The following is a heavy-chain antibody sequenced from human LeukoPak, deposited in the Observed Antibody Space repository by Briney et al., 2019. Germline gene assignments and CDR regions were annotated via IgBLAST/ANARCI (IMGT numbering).Heavy chain of an antibody. J-gene: IGHJ6*03. CDR1: GFIFNTYV. V-gene: IGHV3-30*02. CDR2: IRYDGSNK. D-gene: IGHD1-26*01. Sequence: PGGSLRLSCAASGFIFNTYVMHWVRQAPGKGLEWLAFIRYDGSNKNYADSVKGRFTISRDNAKNSLYLQMDSLGPEDTAVYYCARDPYSGNYGTYYYYYMDVWGKGTTVTISS. CDR3: ARDPYSGNYGTYYYYYMDV.